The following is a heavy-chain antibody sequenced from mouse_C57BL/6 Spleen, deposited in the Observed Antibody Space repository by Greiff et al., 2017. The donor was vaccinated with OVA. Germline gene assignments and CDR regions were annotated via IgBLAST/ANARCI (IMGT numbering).Heavy chain of an antibody. D-gene: IGHD2-3*01. CDR1: GFTFSNYW. Sequence: EVNLVESGGGLVQPGGSMKLSCVASGFTFSNYWMNWVRQSPEKGLEWVAQIRLKSDNYATHYAESGKGRFTISRDDSKSSVYLQMNNLRAEDTGIYYCTGDWDGYYFDYWGQGTTLTVSS. V-gene: IGHV6-3*01. CDR3: TGDWDGYYFDY. CDR2: IRLKSDNYAT. J-gene: IGHJ2*01.